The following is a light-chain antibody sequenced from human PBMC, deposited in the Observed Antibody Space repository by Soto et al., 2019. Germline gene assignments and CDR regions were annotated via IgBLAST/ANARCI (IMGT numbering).Light chain of an antibody. V-gene: IGLV1-40*01. CDR2: GNS. CDR1: SSNIGAGYN. Sequence: QSVLTQPPSVSGAPGQRVTISCTGSSSNIGAGYNVHWYQQLPGTAPKLLIYGNSNRPSGVPDRFSGSKSGTSASLAITGIQAEDEADCQYYDSSLSGWVFGGGTKLTVL. J-gene: IGLJ3*02. CDR3: QYYDSSLSGWV.